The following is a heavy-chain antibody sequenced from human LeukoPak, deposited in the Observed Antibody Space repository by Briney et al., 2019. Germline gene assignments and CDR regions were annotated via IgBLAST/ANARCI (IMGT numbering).Heavy chain of an antibody. CDR3: ARDRVEMATKSPLDY. Sequence: PGGSLRLSCAASGFTFSSYAMSWVRQAPGKGLEWVSAISGSGGSTYYADSVKGRFTISRDNSKNTLYLQMNSLRAEDTAVYYCARDRVEMATKSPLDYWGQGTLVTVSS. D-gene: IGHD5-24*01. CDR1: GFTFSSYA. CDR2: ISGSGGST. V-gene: IGHV3-23*01. J-gene: IGHJ4*02.